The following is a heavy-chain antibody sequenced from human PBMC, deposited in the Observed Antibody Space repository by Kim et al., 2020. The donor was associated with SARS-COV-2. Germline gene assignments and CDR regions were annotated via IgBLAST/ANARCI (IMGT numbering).Heavy chain of an antibody. CDR2: ISAYNGNT. J-gene: IGHJ3*02. Sequence: ASVKVSCKASGYTFTSYGISWVRQAPGQGLEWMGWISAYNGNTNYAQKLQGRVTMTTDTSTSTAYMELRSLRSDDTAVYYCARAQYYDILTGPIAAFDIWGQGTMVTVSS. CDR3: ARAQYYDILTGPIAAFDI. CDR1: GYTFTSYG. V-gene: IGHV1-18*01. D-gene: IGHD3-9*01.